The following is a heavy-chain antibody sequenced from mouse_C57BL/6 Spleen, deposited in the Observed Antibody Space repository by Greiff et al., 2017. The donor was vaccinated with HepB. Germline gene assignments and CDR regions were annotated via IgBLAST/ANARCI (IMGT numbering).Heavy chain of an antibody. D-gene: IGHD2-3*01. CDR3: ARTPEPYDGYYVGYFDV. Sequence: VKLVESGPGLVAPSQSLSITCTVSGFSLTSYAISWVRQPPGKGLEWLGVIWTGGGTNYNSALKSRLSISKDNSKSQVFFKMNSLQTDDTARYYCARTPEPYDGYYVGYFDVWGTGTTVTVSS. CDR2: IWTGGGT. CDR1: GFSLTSYA. V-gene: IGHV2-9-1*01. J-gene: IGHJ1*03.